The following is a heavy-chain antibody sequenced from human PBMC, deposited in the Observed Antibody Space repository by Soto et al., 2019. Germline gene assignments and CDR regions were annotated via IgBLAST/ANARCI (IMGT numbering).Heavy chain of an antibody. J-gene: IGHJ6*02. CDR1: GGSVSSESHY. CDR2: IYYTGST. CDR3: ARDQYDFRSGSCYYAMEV. Sequence: QVQLQESGPGLVKPSETLSLTCTVSGGSVSSESHYWSWIRQTPVKGLEWIGYIYYTGSTNYNPSLKCRVIMSVDTSRDQVSLRLRSVTRADTAVYYCARDQYDFRSGSCYYAMEVWGQGTKVTVSS. V-gene: IGHV4-61*01. D-gene: IGHD3-3*01.